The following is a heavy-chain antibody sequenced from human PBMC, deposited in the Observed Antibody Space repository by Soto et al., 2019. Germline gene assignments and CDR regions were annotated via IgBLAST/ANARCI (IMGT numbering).Heavy chain of an antibody. V-gene: IGHV3-30*03. J-gene: IGHJ4*02. D-gene: IGHD1-26*01. CDR3: VRYSGNYQGPIEY. Sequence: QVPLVESGGGVVQPGRSLRLSCAASGFTFSHYGIHWVRQAPVKGLACLAVISYDGSNKHYADSVKGRFTVSRDNSKNTLDLQMNTLRAEDTGVYFCVRYSGNYQGPIEYWGQGTLVIVAS. CDR1: GFTFSHYG. CDR2: ISYDGSNK.